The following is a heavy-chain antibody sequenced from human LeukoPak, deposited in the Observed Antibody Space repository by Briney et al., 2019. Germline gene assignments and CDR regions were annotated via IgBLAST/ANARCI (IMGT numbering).Heavy chain of an antibody. CDR3: AKDKRYEAHYYYYGMDV. J-gene: IGHJ6*02. D-gene: IGHD1-14*01. Sequence: GGSLRLSCAASGLTFSSYGMHWVRQAPGKGLEWVAVISYDGSNKYYADSVKGRFTISRDNSKNTLYLQMNSLRAEDTAVYYCAKDKRYEAHYYYYGMDVWGQGTTVTVSS. CDR1: GLTFSSYG. CDR2: ISYDGSNK. V-gene: IGHV3-30*18.